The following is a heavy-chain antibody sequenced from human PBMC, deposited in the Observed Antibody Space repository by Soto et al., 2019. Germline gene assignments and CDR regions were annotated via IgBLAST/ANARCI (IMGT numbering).Heavy chain of an antibody. D-gene: IGHD6-19*01. CDR2: IITIFGTA. CDR1: GGTFSSYA. CDR3: ARAKSSGWYADY. V-gene: IGHV1-69*12. Sequence: QVQLVQSGAEVKKPGSSVKVSCKASGGTFSSYAISWVRQAPGQVLEWMGGIITIFGTANYAQKFQGRVTITADESTSTAYMELSSLRSEDTAVYYCARAKSSGWYADYWGQGTLVTVAS. J-gene: IGHJ4*02.